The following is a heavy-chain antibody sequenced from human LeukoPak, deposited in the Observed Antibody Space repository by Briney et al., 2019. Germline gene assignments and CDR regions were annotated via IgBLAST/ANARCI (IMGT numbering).Heavy chain of an antibody. D-gene: IGHD6-6*01. CDR2: IFYTGST. Sequence: PSETLSLTCTVSGGSISTYSWSWIRQPPGEGLEWLGYIFYTGSTNYNPSLKSRVTMSIDTPKNQFSLKLSSVTAVDTAVYYCTRTYSSSSIDYWGQGALVTVSS. CDR1: GGSISTYS. CDR3: TRTYSSSSIDY. V-gene: IGHV4-59*01. J-gene: IGHJ4*02.